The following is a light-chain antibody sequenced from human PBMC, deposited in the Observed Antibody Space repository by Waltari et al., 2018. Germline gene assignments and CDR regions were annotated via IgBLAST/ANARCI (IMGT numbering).Light chain of an antibody. CDR3: QQYDGSVLT. Sequence: IVLTQSPDTLSVSPGQRAPLSCRASQTINNNFLVWYQQKPGQAPRLIIHGASSRATGFPDRFSGSGSGTDFTLTISNLEPEDFAVYYCQQYDGSVLTFGGGTKVEI. V-gene: IGKV3-20*01. CDR2: GAS. CDR1: QTINNNF. J-gene: IGKJ4*01.